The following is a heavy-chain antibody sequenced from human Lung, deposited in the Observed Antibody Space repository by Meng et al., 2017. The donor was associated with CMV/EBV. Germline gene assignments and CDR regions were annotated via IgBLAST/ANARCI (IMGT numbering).Heavy chain of an antibody. D-gene: IGHD2-2*01. CDR1: GFSLSTSEVG. CDR2: IYWDDDK. J-gene: IGHJ5*02. CDR3: ALFTRSWFDP. V-gene: IGHV2-5*02. Sequence: QIPFKAPVPKPVKPTQPLTLTCTFSGFSLSTSEVGVGWIRQPPGKALEWLAVIYWDDDKRYSPSLKSRLTITKDTSKNQVVLTLTNMDPVDTATYYCALFTRSWFDPWGQGTLVTVSS.